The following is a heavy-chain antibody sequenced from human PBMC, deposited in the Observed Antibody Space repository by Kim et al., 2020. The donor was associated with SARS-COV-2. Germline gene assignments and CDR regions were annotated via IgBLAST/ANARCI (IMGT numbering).Heavy chain of an antibody. Sequence: GGPTYYADSVKGRFTISRDNSKNTLYLQMNSLRAEDTAVYYCARDRPLSNWGQGTLVTVSS. CDR3: ARDRPLSN. CDR2: GGPT. V-gene: IGHV3-53*01. J-gene: IGHJ4*02.